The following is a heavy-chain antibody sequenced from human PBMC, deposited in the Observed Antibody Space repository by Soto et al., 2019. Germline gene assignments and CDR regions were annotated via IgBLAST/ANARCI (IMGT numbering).Heavy chain of an antibody. J-gene: IGHJ3*01. V-gene: IGHV4-30-2*01. Sequence: QVQLRQSGSGLVKPSQTLSLTCAVSGASINTGGFSWNWIRQPPGKGLEWIGYIHHAGNIYYNPSLEGRVSISVDRSKNHFSLRLYYVTAADTAVYYCARSYCGPDCYSDYDPLDFWGQGTVVTVSS. D-gene: IGHD2-21*02. CDR1: GASINTGGFS. CDR2: IHHAGNI. CDR3: ARSYCGPDCYSDYDPLDF.